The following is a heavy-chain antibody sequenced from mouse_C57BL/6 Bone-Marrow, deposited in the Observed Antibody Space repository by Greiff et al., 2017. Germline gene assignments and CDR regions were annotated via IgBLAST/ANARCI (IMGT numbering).Heavy chain of an antibody. V-gene: IGHV1-66*01. CDR1: GYSFTSYY. J-gene: IGHJ1*03. CDR2: IYPGSGNT. D-gene: IGHD2-1*01. Sequence: VQLVESGPELVKPGASVKISCKASGYSFTSYYIHWVKQRPGQGLEWIGWIYPGSGNTKYNEKFKGKATLTADTSSSTAYMQLSSLTSEDSAVYYCARDGNHWYFDVWGTGTTVTVSS. CDR3: ARDGNHWYFDV.